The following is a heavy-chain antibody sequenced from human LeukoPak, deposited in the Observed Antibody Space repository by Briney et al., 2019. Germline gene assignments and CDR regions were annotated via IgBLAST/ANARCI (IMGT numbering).Heavy chain of an antibody. D-gene: IGHD6-19*01. Sequence: SETLSLTCAVYGGSFSGYYWSWIRQPPGKGLEWIGEINHSGSTNYNPSLKSRVTISVDTSKNQFSLKLSSVTAADTAVYYCARIRGYSSGALVYWGQGTLVTVSS. J-gene: IGHJ4*02. CDR2: INHSGST. CDR1: GGSFSGYY. V-gene: IGHV4-34*01. CDR3: ARIRGYSSGALVY.